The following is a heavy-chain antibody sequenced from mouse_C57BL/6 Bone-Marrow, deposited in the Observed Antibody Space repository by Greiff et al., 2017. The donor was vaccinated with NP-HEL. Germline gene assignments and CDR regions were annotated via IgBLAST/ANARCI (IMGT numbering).Heavy chain of an antibody. CDR2: IDPANGNT. Sequence: VQLQQSVAELVRPGASVKLSCTASGFNIKNTYMHWVKQTPEQGLEWIGRIDPANGNTKYAPKFKGRSTITTDTSSNTAYLQLSSLTSEDTAIYYCARPDYSSYRYCDVWGTGTTVTVSS. CDR3: ARPDYSSYRYCDV. J-gene: IGHJ1*03. V-gene: IGHV14-3*01. CDR1: GFNIKNTY. D-gene: IGHD2-5*01.